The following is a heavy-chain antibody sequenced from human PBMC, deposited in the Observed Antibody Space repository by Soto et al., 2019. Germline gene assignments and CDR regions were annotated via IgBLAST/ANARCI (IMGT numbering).Heavy chain of an antibody. CDR3: VRDGRNTWFHP. V-gene: IGHV4-30-4*01. Sequence: SETLSRTCTVSGGSISSGDYYWSWIRQPPGNGLEWIGCIYYSVCTFYNPSLKNRVTISLDTSKIQFSLKLMSLTAAATAVPYCVRDGRNTWFHPWGPGTLVNASS. CDR2: IYYSVCT. J-gene: IGHJ5*02. CDR1: GGSISSGDYY.